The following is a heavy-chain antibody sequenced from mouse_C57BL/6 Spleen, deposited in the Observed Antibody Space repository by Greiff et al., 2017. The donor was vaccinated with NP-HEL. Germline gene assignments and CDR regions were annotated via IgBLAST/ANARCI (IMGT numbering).Heavy chain of an antibody. V-gene: IGHV1-26*01. J-gene: IGHJ4*01. CDR1: GYTFTDYY. CDR2: INPNNGGT. D-gene: IGHD1-1*01. Sequence: VQLQQSGPELVKPGASVKISCKASGYTFTDYYMNWVKQSHGKSLEWIGDINPNNGGTSYNQKFKGKATLTVDKSSSTAYMELRSLTSEDSAVYYCARWITTVVVEDAMDYWGQGTSVTVSS. CDR3: ARWITTVVVEDAMDY.